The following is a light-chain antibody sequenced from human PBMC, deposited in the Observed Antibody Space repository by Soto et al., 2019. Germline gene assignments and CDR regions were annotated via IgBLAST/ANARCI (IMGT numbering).Light chain of an antibody. V-gene: IGLV2-23*01. CDR1: SSDVGSYKF. Sequence: QSALTQPASVSGSPGQSITISCTGTSSDVGSYKFVSWYQQHPGKAPKLMIYEGSKRPSGVSNRFSGSKSGNTASLTISGLQAGDEADYYCCSYAGSSTLVFGGGTRSPS. CDR3: CSYAGSSTLV. CDR2: EGS. J-gene: IGLJ2*01.